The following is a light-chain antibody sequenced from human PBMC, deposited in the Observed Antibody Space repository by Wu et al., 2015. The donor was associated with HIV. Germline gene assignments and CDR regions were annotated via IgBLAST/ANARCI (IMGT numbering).Light chain of an antibody. Sequence: EIVLTQSPATLSLSPGERATLSCRASQSVSNYLAWYQHKPGQAPRLLIYDASNRATGIPARFSGRGSGTDFTLTITSLEPEDFAVYYCQQRGNWPPYTFGQGTKLEIK. V-gene: IGKV3-11*01. J-gene: IGKJ2*01. CDR1: QSVSNY. CDR3: QQRGNWPPYT. CDR2: DAS.